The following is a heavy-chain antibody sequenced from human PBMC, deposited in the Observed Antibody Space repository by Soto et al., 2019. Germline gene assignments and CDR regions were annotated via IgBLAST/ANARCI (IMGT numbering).Heavy chain of an antibody. CDR2: VSYDGSSE. D-gene: IGHD1-1*01. CDR3: AKDTGNWFDP. J-gene: IGHJ5*02. V-gene: IGHV3-30*18. CDR1: GFTFRSYD. Sequence: PGGSLRLSCVASGFTFRSYDMHWVRQAPGKGLEWVARVSYDGSSEYYADSVKGRFTISRDTPKNTLYLQMNGLRTEDTALYYCAKDTGNWFDPWGQGTLVTVSS.